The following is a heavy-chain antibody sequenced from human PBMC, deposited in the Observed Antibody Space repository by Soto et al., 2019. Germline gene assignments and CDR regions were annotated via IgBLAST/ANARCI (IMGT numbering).Heavy chain of an antibody. D-gene: IGHD6-13*01. CDR1: GGSISSSSFH. V-gene: IGHV4-39*01. J-gene: IGHJ5*02. CDR2: IYYSGST. CDR3: ARRERAAGTDWWFDP. Sequence: QLQLQESGPGLVKPSETLSLTCTVSGGSISSSSFHWGWIRKPPGKGLEWLGSIYYSGSTYYSPSLKSRVTISVDTSKNQFSLKLSSVTAADTAVYYCARRERAAGTDWWFDPWGQGTLVTVSS.